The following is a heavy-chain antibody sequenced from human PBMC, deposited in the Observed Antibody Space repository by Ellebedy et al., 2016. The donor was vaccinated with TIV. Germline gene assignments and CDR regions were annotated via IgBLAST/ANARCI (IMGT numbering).Heavy chain of an antibody. CDR2: ISYDGSNK. V-gene: IGHV3-30*18. CDR1: GFRFSSYG. CDR3: AKEVGSTVQLWGYMDV. D-gene: IGHD5-18*01. J-gene: IGHJ6*03. Sequence: GESLKISCVASGFRFSSYGMHWVRQAPGKGLEWVAVISYDGSNKRYADSVKGRFTISGDRFKNTVYLQMNSLRVEDTAVYYCAKEVGSTVQLWGYMDVWGKGTTVTVS.